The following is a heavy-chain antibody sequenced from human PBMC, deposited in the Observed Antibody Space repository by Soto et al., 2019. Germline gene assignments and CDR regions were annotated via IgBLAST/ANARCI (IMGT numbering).Heavy chain of an antibody. CDR3: ARGPTYYEILTGYSTPPYYYYYLDV. CDR2: ISAYNGNT. CDR1: GYTFTSYG. Sequence: QVQLVQSGAEVKKPGASVKVSCKASGYTFTSYGISWVRQAPGQGLEWIGWISAYNGNTNDAQKLQGRVPMTTDTSTRKDYMELRSLRSDDTAVYYCARGPTYYEILTGYSTPPYYYYYLDVWGKGTTVTVSS. J-gene: IGHJ6*03. D-gene: IGHD3-9*01. V-gene: IGHV1-18*01.